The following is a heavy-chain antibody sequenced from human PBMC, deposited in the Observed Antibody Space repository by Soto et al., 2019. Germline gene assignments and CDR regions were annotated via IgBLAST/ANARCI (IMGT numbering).Heavy chain of an antibody. Sequence: QAQLVQSRAEVKKPGASVKVSCKASGCTFYSHSISWVRQAPGQGLEWMGRINGDYGNTQYAQKFRGRVTMTTDTSTTTVYMELTNLRSDDTAVYYCARCIQGDYYYGMDVWGQGTTVTVSS. CDR3: ARCIQGDYYYGMDV. D-gene: IGHD5-18*01. CDR2: INGDYGNT. V-gene: IGHV1-18*01. J-gene: IGHJ6*02. CDR1: GCTFYSHS.